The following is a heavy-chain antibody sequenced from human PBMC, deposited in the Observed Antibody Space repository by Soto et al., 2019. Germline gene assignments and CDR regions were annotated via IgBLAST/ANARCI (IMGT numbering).Heavy chain of an antibody. CDR3: ARHRPADSSRCCGYGMDL. CDR2: IYPGDSDT. J-gene: IGHJ6*04. CDR1: GYSFTSYW. V-gene: IGHV5-51*01. Sequence: PGESLKISCKGSGYSFTSYWIGWVRQMPGKGLEWMGIIYPGDSDTRYSPSFRGQVTISADKSISTAYLQWSSLKASDTAMYYCARHRPADSSRCCGYGMDLWGKGTTVTVAS. D-gene: IGHD6-13*01.